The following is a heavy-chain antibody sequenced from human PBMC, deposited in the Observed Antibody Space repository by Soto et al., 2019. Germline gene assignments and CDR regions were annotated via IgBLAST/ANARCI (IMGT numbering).Heavy chain of an antibody. V-gene: IGHV4-4*02. D-gene: IGHD5-18*01. Sequence: PSETLSLTCAVSGGSISSDNWWTWVRQPPGKGLEWLGEVFHTGSTTYNPSLKNRVTISLDKSKNQFSLKLTSVTAADTAVYYCARHVPDTAMATDRIGWFDPWGQGTLVTVSS. J-gene: IGHJ5*02. CDR1: GGSISSDNW. CDR2: VFHTGST. CDR3: ARHVPDTAMATDRIGWFDP.